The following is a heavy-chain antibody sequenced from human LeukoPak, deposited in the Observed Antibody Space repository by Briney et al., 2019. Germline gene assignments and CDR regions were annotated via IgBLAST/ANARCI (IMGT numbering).Heavy chain of an antibody. D-gene: IGHD3-16*02. CDR3: ARDVPHYDYVWGSYRYSNHFDH. J-gene: IGHJ4*02. CDR2: IYYSGST. V-gene: IGHV4-31*03. CDR1: GGSISSGGYY. Sequence: PSETLSLTCTVSGGSISSGGYYWSWIRQHPGKGLEWIGYIYYSGSTYYSPSLKSRVTISVDTSKNQFSLKLSSVTAADTAVYYCARDVPHYDYVWGSYRYSNHFDHWGQGTLVTVSS.